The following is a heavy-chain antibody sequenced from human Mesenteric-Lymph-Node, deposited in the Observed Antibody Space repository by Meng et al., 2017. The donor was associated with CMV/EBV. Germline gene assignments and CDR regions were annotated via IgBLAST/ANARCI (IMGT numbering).Heavy chain of an antibody. V-gene: IGHV4-39*01. Sequence: GSLRLSCTVSGGSISSSSYYWGWLRQPPGKGLEWIGSIYYSGSTYYNPSLKSRVTISVDTSKNQSSLKLSSVTAADTAVYYCARSRGSSTPLGDYWGQGTLVTVSS. CDR1: GGSISSSSYY. CDR3: ARSRGSSTPLGDY. CDR2: IYYSGST. J-gene: IGHJ4*02. D-gene: IGHD3-10*01.